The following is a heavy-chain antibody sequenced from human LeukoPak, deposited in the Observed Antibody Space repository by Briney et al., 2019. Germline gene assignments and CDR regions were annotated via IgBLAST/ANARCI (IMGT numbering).Heavy chain of an antibody. CDR2: ISSSSSYI. D-gene: IGHD3-22*01. J-gene: IGHJ6*02. V-gene: IGHV3-21*01. CDR3: ARDYDSSGYYYVAYYCGMDV. CDR1: GFTFSSYS. Sequence: GGSLRLSCAASGFTFSSYSMTWVRQAPGKGLEWVSSISSSSSYIYYADSVKGRFTISRDNAKNSLYLQMNSLRAEDTAVYYCARDYDSSGYYYVAYYCGMDVWGQGTTVTVSS.